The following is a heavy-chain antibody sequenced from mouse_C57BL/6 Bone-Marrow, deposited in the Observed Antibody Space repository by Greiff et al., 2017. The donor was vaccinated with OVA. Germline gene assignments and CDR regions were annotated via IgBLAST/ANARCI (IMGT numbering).Heavy chain of an antibody. V-gene: IGHV1-63*01. CDR3: AREGWGYGH. D-gene: IGHD2-2*01. CDR2: IYPGGGYT. J-gene: IGHJ2*01. CDR1: GYTFTNYW. Sequence: QVQLKESGAELVRPGTSVKMSCKASGYTFTNYWIGWAKQRPGHGLEWIGDIYPGGGYTNYNEKFKGKATLTADKSSSTAYMQFSSLTSEDSAIYYCAREGWGYGHWGQGTTLTVSS.